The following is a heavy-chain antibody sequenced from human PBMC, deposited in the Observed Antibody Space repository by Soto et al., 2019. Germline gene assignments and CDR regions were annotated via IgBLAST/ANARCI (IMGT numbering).Heavy chain of an antibody. CDR1: GYTFTNYA. CDR3: ARVDSGFSGRHYIDYFNY. Sequence: GASVNVSCKASGYTFTNYATHWVRQAPGQRLEWMGWINAGNGNTKYSQKFQGRVTITRDTSASTAYMELSSLRSEDTAVYYCARVDSGFSGRHYIDYFNYWGQGALVTVSS. J-gene: IGHJ4*02. CDR2: INAGNGNT. D-gene: IGHD4-4*01. V-gene: IGHV1-3*01.